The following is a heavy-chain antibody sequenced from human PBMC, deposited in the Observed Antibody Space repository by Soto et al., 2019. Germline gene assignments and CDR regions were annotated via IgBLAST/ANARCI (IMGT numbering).Heavy chain of an antibody. J-gene: IGHJ3*02. Sequence: SETLSLTCTVSGGSISSGGYYWSWIRQHPGKGLEWIGDIYYSGSTYYNPSLKSRVTISVDTSKNQSSPMLSSVTAAHTAMYCCSIGGRDDCVWWSYRYAFDIWGQGTMVTVSS. CDR3: SIGGRDDCVWWSYRYAFDI. CDR2: IYYSGST. CDR1: GGSISSGGYY. V-gene: IGHV4-31*03. D-gene: IGHD3-16*02.